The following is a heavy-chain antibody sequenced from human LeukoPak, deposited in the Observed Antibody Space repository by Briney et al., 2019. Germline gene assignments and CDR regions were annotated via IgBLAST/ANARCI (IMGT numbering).Heavy chain of an antibody. J-gene: IGHJ2*01. V-gene: IGHV1-69*05. D-gene: IGHD6-6*01. CDR2: IIPIFGTA. CDR3: ARSVRLGSWYFDL. Sequence: SVKVSCKASGGTFSSYAIGWVRQAPGQGLEWMGRIIPIFGTANYAQKFQGRVTITTDESTSTAYMGLSSLRSEDTAVYYCARSVRLGSWYFDLWGRGTLVTVSS. CDR1: GGTFSSYA.